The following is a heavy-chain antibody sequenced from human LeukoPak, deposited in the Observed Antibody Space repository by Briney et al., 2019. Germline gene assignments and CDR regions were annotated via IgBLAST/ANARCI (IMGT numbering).Heavy chain of an antibody. CDR1: GFTFSSYS. Sequence: GGSLRLSCAASGFTFSSYSMNWVRQAPGKGLEWVSSISSSSSYIYYADSVKGRFTISRDNAKNSLYLQMNSLRAEDKAVYYCARDPRGYSSGFSWGQGTLVTVSS. V-gene: IGHV3-21*01. CDR3: ARDPRGYSSGFS. J-gene: IGHJ4*02. CDR2: ISSSSSYI. D-gene: IGHD6-19*01.